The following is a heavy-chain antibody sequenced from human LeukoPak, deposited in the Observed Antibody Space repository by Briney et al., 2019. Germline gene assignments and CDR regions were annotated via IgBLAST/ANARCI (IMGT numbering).Heavy chain of an antibody. J-gene: IGHJ4*02. Sequence: PGGSLRLSCAASGFTFSSYWMSWVRQAPGKGLEWVANIKQDGSEKYYVDSVKGRFTISRDNAKNSLYLQMYSLRAEDTSVYYCARDSSTWYVGYWGQGTLVTVSS. V-gene: IGHV3-7*01. CDR1: GFTFSSYW. CDR2: IKQDGSEK. D-gene: IGHD6-13*01. CDR3: ARDSSTWYVGY.